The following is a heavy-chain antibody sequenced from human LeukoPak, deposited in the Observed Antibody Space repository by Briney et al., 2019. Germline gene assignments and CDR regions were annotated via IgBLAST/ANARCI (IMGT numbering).Heavy chain of an antibody. CDR1: GFTFSNYA. V-gene: IGHV3-23*01. J-gene: IGHJ4*02. CDR3: AKEGTGIHFDY. Sequence: GGPLRLSWAASGFTFSNYAMNWVRKAPGKGLEWVSGITSSGGSIYYADSVMGRFTISRDNSQNTLYLQMNSLRAEDTAVYYCAKEGTGIHFDYWGQGTLVTVSS. D-gene: IGHD1-1*01. CDR2: ITSSGGSI.